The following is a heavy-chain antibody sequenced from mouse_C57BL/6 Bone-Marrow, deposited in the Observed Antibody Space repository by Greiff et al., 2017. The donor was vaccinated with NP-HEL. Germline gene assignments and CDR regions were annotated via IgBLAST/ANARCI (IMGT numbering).Heavy chain of an antibody. D-gene: IGHD3-1*01. J-gene: IGHJ3*01. CDR2: IHPNSGST. Sequence: QVQLQQPGAELVKPGASVKLSCKASGYTFTSYWMHWVKQRPGQGLEWIGMIHPNSGSTNYNEKFKSKATLTVDKSSSTAYMQLSSLTSEDSAVYYGARSGYSPAWFAYGGRGTRVTVSA. V-gene: IGHV1-64*01. CDR1: GYTFTSYW. CDR3: ARSGYSPAWFAY.